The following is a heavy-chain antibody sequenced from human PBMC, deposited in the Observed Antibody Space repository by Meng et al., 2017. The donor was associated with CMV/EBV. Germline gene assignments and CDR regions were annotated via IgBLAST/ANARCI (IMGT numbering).Heavy chain of an antibody. CDR3: ARDSSSWYSRDYYYYGMDV. D-gene: IGHD6-13*01. CDR2: ISWNSGSI. CDR1: GFTFDDYA. J-gene: IGHJ6*02. V-gene: IGHV3-9*01. Sequence: LSLTCAASGFTFDDYAMHWVRQAPGKGLEWVSGISWNSGSIGYADSVKGRFTISRDNAKNTLYLQMNSLRAEDTAVYYCARDSSSWYSRDYYYYGMDVWGQGTTVTVSS.